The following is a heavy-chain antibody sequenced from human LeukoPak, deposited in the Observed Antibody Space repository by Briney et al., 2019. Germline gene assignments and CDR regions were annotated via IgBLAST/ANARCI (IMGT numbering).Heavy chain of an antibody. J-gene: IGHJ6*03. D-gene: IGHD2-2*01. V-gene: IGHV4-38-2*01. CDR2: VYHSGST. Sequence: SETLSLTCAVSGYSISSGYYWGWVRQPPGKGLEWIGSVYHSGSTYYNPSLKNRLVISVDTSKNHFSLKLSSVTAADTAMYYCARHARHNYYHMDVWGKGTTVTVSS. CDR1: GYSISSGYY. CDR3: ARHARHNYYHMDV.